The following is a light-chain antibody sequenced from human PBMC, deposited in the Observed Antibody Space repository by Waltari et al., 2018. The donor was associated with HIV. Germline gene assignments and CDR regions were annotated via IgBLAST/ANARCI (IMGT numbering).Light chain of an antibody. CDR3: QQRSTWPPVT. J-gene: IGKJ4*01. V-gene: IGKV3-11*01. CDR1: QSVGRY. Sequence: EVVLTQSPATLSLSPGERATLSCTASQSVGRYLAWYQQKPGQSPRLLIYDTSNRAAGSPARFSGGVSATDFTLTISSVEPEDSAVYYCQQRSTWPPVTFGGGTRVEIK. CDR2: DTS.